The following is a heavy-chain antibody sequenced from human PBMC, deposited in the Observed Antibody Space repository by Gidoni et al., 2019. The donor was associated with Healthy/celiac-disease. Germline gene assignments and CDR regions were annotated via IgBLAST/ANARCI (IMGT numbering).Heavy chain of an antibody. Sequence: QVQLVESGGGVVQPGRSLRLSCAASGFTFSSYGMHWVRRAPGKGLEWVAVISYDGSNKYYADSVKGRFTISRDNSKNTLYLQMNSLRAEDTAVYYCANAAYYYGSGSYFIVPPPTKNDAFDIWGQGTMVTVSS. CDR3: ANAAYYYGSGSYFIVPPPTKNDAFDI. J-gene: IGHJ3*02. CDR2: ISYDGSNK. D-gene: IGHD3-10*01. V-gene: IGHV3-30*18. CDR1: GFTFSSYG.